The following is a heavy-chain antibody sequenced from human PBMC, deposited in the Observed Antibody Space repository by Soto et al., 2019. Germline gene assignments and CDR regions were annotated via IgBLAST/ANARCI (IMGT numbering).Heavy chain of an antibody. CDR3: ARLTRNWNYDY. J-gene: IGHJ4*02. CDR2: IYSGGST. V-gene: IGHV3-53*01. CDR1: GFTVSSNY. D-gene: IGHD1-7*01. Sequence: GGSLRLSCAASGFTVSSNYMSWVRQAPGKGLEWVSVIYSGGSTYYADSVKGRFTISRDNSKNTLYLQMNSLRAEDTAVYYCARLTRNWNYDYWGQGTLVTVSS.